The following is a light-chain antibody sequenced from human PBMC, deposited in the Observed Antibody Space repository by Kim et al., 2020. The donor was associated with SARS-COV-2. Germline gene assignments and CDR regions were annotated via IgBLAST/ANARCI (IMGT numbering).Light chain of an antibody. V-gene: IGLV3-25*03. CDR2: KDS. J-gene: IGLJ3*02. CDR3: QSADSSGTYWV. Sequence: SYELTQPPSVSVSPGQTARITCSGDALPKQYAYWYQQKPGQAPVLVIYKDSERHSGIPERFSGSSSGTTVTLTISGVQAEDEADYYCQSADSSGTYWVFG. CDR1: ALPKQY.